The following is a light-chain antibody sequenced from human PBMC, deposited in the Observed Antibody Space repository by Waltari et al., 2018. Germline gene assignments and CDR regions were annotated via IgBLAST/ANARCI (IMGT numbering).Light chain of an antibody. CDR2: DVY. J-gene: IGLJ3*02. V-gene: IGLV2-14*03. CDR3: NSYTGSNSWV. CDR1: SSDIGFYNY. Sequence: QSALTQPASVSGSPGQSITISCTGTSSDIGFYNYVSWYQQHPGEAPQLIIYDVYERPSGVSNRFSGSKSGNTASLTISGLQAEDEADYYCNSYTGSNSWVFGGGTKLTVL.